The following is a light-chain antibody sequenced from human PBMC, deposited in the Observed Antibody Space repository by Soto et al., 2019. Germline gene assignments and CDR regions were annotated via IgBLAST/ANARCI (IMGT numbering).Light chain of an antibody. CDR1: QGLKHSDGNTY. CDR2: NVS. Sequence: DVVMTQSPLSLPVTLGQPASISCRSSQGLKHSDGNTYLHWFQQRPGQSPRRLINNVSNRDSGVTDRFSGSGSGTDFTLKISRVEAEDVGLFDCMQGTHWPLTFGQGTKVEIK. CDR3: MQGTHWPLT. V-gene: IGKV2-30*02. J-gene: IGKJ1*01.